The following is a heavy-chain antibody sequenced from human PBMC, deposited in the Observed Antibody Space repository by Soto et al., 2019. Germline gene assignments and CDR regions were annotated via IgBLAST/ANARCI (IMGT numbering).Heavy chain of an antibody. CDR2: IYYSGST. J-gene: IGHJ3*02. V-gene: IGHV4-59*08. CDR1: GGSISSYY. Sequence: KQSQTLSLTCTVSGGSISSYYWSWIRQPPGKGLEWIGYIYYSGSTNYNPSLKSRVTISVDTSKNQFSLKLSSVTAADTAVYYCASGTGDDAFDIWGQGTMVTVSS. D-gene: IGHD7-27*01. CDR3: ASGTGDDAFDI.